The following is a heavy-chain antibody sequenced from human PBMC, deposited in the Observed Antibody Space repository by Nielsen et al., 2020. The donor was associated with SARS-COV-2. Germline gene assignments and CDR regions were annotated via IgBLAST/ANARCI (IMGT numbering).Heavy chain of an antibody. CDR2: IDPSDSYT. J-gene: IGHJ4*02. CDR3: ARQYFGGSYDFDY. Sequence: VRQMPGKGLEWMGRIDPSDSYTNYSPSFQGHATISADKSISTAYLQWSSLKASDTAMYYCARQYFGGSYDFDYWGQGTLVTVSS. D-gene: IGHD1-26*01. V-gene: IGHV5-10-1*01.